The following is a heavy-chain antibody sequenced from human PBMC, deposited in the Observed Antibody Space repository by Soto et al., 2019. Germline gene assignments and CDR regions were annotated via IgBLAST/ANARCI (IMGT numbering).Heavy chain of an antibody. Sequence: ASVKVSCKASGYTFTSYYMHWVRQAPGQGLEWMGGIIPIFGTANYAQKFQGRVTITADESTSTAYMELSSLRSGDTAVYYCARSVGAFRRVAVDVYFDYWGQGTLVTVSS. D-gene: IGHD6-19*01. CDR2: IIPIFGTA. V-gene: IGHV1-69*13. J-gene: IGHJ4*02. CDR1: GYTFTSYY. CDR3: ARSVGAFRRVAVDVYFDY.